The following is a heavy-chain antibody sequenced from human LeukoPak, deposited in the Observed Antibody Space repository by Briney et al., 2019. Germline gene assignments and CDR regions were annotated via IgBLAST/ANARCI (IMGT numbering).Heavy chain of an antibody. D-gene: IGHD2-2*01. Sequence: SETLSLTCAVYGGSLSGYYWSWIRQPPGKGLEWIGEINHSGSTNYNPSLKSRVTISVGTSKNQFSLKLSSVTAADTAVYYCARVGGIVVVPAALGGWFDPWGQGTLVTVSS. CDR2: INHSGST. V-gene: IGHV4-34*01. J-gene: IGHJ5*02. CDR1: GGSLSGYY. CDR3: ARVGGIVVVPAALGGWFDP.